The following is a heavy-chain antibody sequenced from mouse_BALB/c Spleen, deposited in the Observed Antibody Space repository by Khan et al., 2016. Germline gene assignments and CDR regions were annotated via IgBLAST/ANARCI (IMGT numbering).Heavy chain of an antibody. CDR2: INPDSGTI. V-gene: IGHV4-1*02. D-gene: IGHD1-1*01. CDR3: ARAGYYGYLVN. Sequence: EVKLLESGGGLVQPGGSLKVSCAASGFDFSRYWMSWVRQAPGKGLEWIGEINPDSGTINYTPSLKVKFIISSDNAKNTLYLQMSKVRSEDTALYYCARAGYYGYLVNWGQGTLVTVSA. J-gene: IGHJ3*01. CDR1: GFDFSRYW.